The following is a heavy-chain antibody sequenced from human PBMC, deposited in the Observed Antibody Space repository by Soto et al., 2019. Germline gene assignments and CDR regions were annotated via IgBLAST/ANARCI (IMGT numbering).Heavy chain of an antibody. CDR3: ARDRYYDFWSGYYPGPNNWFDP. J-gene: IGHJ5*02. CDR1: GYTFTSYA. Sequence: QVQLVQFGAEVKKPGASVKVSCKASGYTFTSYAMHWVRQAPGQRLEWMGWINAGNGNTKYSQKFQGRVTITRDTSASTAYMELSSLRSEDTAVYYCARDRYYDFWSGYYPGPNNWFDPWGQGTLVTVSS. D-gene: IGHD3-3*01. CDR2: INAGNGNT. V-gene: IGHV1-3*01.